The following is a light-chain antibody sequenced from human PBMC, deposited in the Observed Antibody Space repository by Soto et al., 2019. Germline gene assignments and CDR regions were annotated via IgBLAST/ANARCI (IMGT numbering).Light chain of an antibody. CDR2: KAS. Sequence: IQMTQSPSTLSASVGDRVTITCRASQSISIWLAWYQQKPGKAPKLLIYKASSLESGVPSRFSGSGSGTEFTLTINSLQPDDFATYYSQQYNSDSTFGQGTKVEIK. J-gene: IGKJ1*01. CDR3: QQYNSDST. CDR1: QSISIW. V-gene: IGKV1-5*03.